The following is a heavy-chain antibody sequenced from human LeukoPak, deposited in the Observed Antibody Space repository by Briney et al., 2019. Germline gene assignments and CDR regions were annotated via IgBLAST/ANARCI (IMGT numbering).Heavy chain of an antibody. CDR2: IWCDGSNK. CDR3: ARDSYSSSSYGMDV. D-gene: IGHD6-6*01. J-gene: IGHJ6*02. Sequence: PGGSLRLSCAASGFTFSSYGMHWVRQAPGKGLEWVAVIWCDGSNKYYADSVKGRFTISRDNSKNTLYLQMNSLRAEDTAVYYCARDSYSSSSYGMDVWGQGTTVTVSS. V-gene: IGHV3-33*08. CDR1: GFTFSSYG.